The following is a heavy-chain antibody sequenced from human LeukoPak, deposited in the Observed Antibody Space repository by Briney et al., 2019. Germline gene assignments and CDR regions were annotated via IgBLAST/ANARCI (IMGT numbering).Heavy chain of an antibody. D-gene: IGHD3-3*01. CDR1: GGSISSGDYY. CDR2: IYYSEST. Sequence: SQTLSLTCTVSGGSISSGDYYWSWIRQPPGKGLEWIGYIYYSESTYYNPSLKSRVSISVGTSKNQFSLKLSSVTAADTAVYYCTRASTHYDFWSGYLWGQGTLVTVSS. J-gene: IGHJ4*02. V-gene: IGHV4-30-4*08. CDR3: TRASTHYDFWSGYL.